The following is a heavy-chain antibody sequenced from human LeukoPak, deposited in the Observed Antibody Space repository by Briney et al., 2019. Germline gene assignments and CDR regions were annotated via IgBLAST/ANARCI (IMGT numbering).Heavy chain of an antibody. CDR2: INTNTGDP. J-gene: IGHJ5*01. CDR1: AYTFNGNS. V-gene: IGHV7-4-1*02. Sequence: ASVKVSCKTSAYTFNGNSVNWVRQAPGQGLEWMGYINTNTGDPTYAQDFTGRFVFSLDTSVSTAYLEISSLEAEDTAVYYCTRDLNYNQLDPWGQGTLVTVSS. CDR3: TRDLNYNQLDP.